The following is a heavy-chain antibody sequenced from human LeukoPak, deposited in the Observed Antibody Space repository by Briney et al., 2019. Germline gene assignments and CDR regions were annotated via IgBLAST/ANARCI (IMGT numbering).Heavy chain of an antibody. CDR3: ARGGDCPFPPTIFGVVPLFDY. V-gene: IGHV3-66*01. CDR2: IYSGGST. CDR1: GFTVSSNY. D-gene: IGHD3-3*01. Sequence: GGSLRLSCAASGFTVSSNYMSWVRQAPGKGLEWVSVIYSGGSTYYADSVKGRFTISRDNSKNTLYLQMNSLRAEDTAVYYCARGGDCPFPPTIFGVVPLFDYWGQGTLVTVSS. J-gene: IGHJ4*02.